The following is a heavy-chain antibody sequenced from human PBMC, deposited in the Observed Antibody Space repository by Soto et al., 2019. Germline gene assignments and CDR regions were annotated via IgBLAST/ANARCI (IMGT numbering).Heavy chain of an antibody. CDR1: GYTFTSYD. V-gene: IGHV1-8*01. CDR2: MNPNSGNT. CDR3: ARASGVPAAMPLYYGMDV. D-gene: IGHD2-2*01. J-gene: IGHJ6*02. Sequence: ASVKVSCKASGYTFTSYDINWVRQATGQGLEWMGWMNPNSGNTGYAQKFQGRVTMTRNTSISTAYMELSSLRSEDTAVYYCARASGVPAAMPLYYGMDVWGQGTTVTVSS.